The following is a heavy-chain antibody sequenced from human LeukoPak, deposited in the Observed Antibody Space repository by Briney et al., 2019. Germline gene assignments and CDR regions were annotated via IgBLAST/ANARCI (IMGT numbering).Heavy chain of an antibody. CDR1: GFTFSSYN. D-gene: IGHD6-19*01. CDR2: ISSSSSYI. Sequence: GGSLRLSCAASGFTFSSYNMNWVRQAPGKGLEWVSSISSSSSYIYYADSVKGRFTISRDNAKNSLYLQMNSLRAEDTAVYYCARVHRTYSSGWYYWGQGTLVTVSS. CDR3: ARVHRTYSSGWYY. V-gene: IGHV3-21*01. J-gene: IGHJ4*02.